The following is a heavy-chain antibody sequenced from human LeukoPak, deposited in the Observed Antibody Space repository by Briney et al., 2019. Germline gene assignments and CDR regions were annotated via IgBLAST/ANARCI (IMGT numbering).Heavy chain of an antibody. CDR3: AKDISQEDWYFDL. Sequence: GGSLRLSCAASGFTFDDCAMHWVRQAPGKGLEGVSGISWNSGSIGYADSVKGRFTISRDNAKNSLYLQMNSLRAEDTALYYCAKDISQEDWYFDLWGRGTLVTVSS. CDR1: GFTFDDCA. CDR2: ISWNSGSI. J-gene: IGHJ2*01. V-gene: IGHV3-9*01.